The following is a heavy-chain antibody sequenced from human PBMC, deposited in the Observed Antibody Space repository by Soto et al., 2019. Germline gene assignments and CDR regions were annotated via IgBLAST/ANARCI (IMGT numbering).Heavy chain of an antibody. CDR2: IYYSGST. D-gene: IGHD5-12*01. Sequence: QVQLQESGPGLVKPSQTLSLTCTVSGGSISSGDYYWSWIRQPPGKGLECIGYIYYSGSTYYNPSLTSRVIISLDTSKNQFSLKLSSVTAADTAVYYCARWLGYGPHFDYWGQGTLVTVSS. CDR1: GGSISSGDYY. J-gene: IGHJ4*02. CDR3: ARWLGYGPHFDY. V-gene: IGHV4-30-4*01.